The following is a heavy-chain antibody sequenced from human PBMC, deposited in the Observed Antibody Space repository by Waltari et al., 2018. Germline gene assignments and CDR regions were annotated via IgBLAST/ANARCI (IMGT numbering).Heavy chain of an antibody. J-gene: IGHJ4*02. CDR2: ITNDGDIT. CDR1: GFTFSSYT. Sequence: GGGLVYPGGSLRLSCVASGFTFSSYTMAWVRQIPGRGLEWVSAITNDGDITYYADSVEGRFTITRDNSRNTLSLQMNRLRAEDTAVYYCAKRGGYFYHYWGQGTLVTVSS. CDR3: AKRGGYFYHY. V-gene: IGHV3-23*01. D-gene: IGHD3-22*01.